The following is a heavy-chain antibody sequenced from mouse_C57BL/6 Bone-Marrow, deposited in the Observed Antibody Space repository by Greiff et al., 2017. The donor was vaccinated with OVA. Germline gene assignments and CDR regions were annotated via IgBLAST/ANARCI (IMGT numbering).Heavy chain of an antibody. D-gene: IGHD1-1*01. J-gene: IGHJ2*01. V-gene: IGHV1-69*01. CDR1: GYTFTSYW. CDR2: IDPSDSYT. Sequence: QVQLQQPGAELVMPGASVTLSCKASGYTFTSYWMHWVKQRPGQGLEWIGEIDPSDSYTNYNQKFKGKSTLTVDKSSSTAYMQLSSLTSEDSAVYYCARSGYYYGIDYWGQGTTLTVSA. CDR3: ARSGYYYGIDY.